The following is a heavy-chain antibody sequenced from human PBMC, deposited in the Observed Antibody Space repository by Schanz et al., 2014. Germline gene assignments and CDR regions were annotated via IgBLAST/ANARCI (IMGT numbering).Heavy chain of an antibody. Sequence: QVQLQESGPGLVKPSQTLSLTCIVSGGSISSGTYYWSWLRQPAGKGLEWIGRIYTSGSTNYNPSLKSRVTISRDTSKNQFCLKLSAVAAADTAVDYCAREPLSGYNWFDPWGQGSLVTVSS. CDR2: IYTSGST. CDR3: AREPLSGYNWFDP. J-gene: IGHJ5*02. D-gene: IGHD6-25*01. CDR1: GGSISSGTYY. V-gene: IGHV4-61*02.